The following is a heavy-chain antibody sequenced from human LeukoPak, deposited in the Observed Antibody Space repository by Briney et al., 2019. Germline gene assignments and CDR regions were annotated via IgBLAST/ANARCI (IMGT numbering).Heavy chain of an antibody. CDR2: IRHSDDST. V-gene: IGHV3-23*01. Sequence: GGSLRLSCAASGFTFSSYAMSWVRQPPGKGLEWVSVIRHSDDSTYNADPVKGRFTISRDISKNTLYLQMNSLSAEDTAIYYCAKTLFGVAIVLDSWGPGTLVTVSS. CDR1: GFTFSSYA. J-gene: IGHJ4*02. CDR3: AKTLFGVAIVLDS. D-gene: IGHD3-3*01.